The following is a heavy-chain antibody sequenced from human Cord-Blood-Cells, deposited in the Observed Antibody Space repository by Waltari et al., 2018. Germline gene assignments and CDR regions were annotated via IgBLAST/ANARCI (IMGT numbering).Heavy chain of an antibody. D-gene: IGHD7-27*01. V-gene: IGHV5-51*01. J-gene: IGHJ3*02. CDR1: GYSFTSYW. CDR2: LYPGDSDT. Sequence: EVQLVQSGAELKKPGESLKISCKGSGYSFTSYWIGWVRQMPGKGLEWMGILYPGDSDTRYIPSFQGQVTISADKSISTAYLQWSILKASDTAMYYCARPLNWGSDAFDIWGQGTMVTVSS. CDR3: ARPLNWGSDAFDI.